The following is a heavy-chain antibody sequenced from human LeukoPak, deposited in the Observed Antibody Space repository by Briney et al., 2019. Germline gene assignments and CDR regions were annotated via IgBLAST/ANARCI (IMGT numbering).Heavy chain of an antibody. V-gene: IGHV3-74*01. CDR1: GFTFSSYW. CDR2: INSDGSST. J-gene: IGHJ4*02. D-gene: IGHD5-24*01. Sequence: GGSLRLSCAASGFTFSSYWMHWVRQAPGKGLVWVSRINSDGSSTSYAVSVKGRFTISRDNAKNTLYLQMNSLRAEDTAVYYCARVSMTTMYYFDYWGQGTLVTVSS. CDR3: ARVSMTTMYYFDY.